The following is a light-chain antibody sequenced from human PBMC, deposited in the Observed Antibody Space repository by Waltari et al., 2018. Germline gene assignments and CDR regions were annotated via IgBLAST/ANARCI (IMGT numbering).Light chain of an antibody. CDR2: LNSDGSH. CDR1: SGHSSSA. Sequence: QLVLTQSPSASASLAASVKLTCTLSSGHSSSAIAWHQQQPEKGPRYLMKLNSDGSHSKGDGIPDRFSGSSSGAERYLTISSLQSEDEADYYCQTWGTGIHVVFGGGTKLTVL. J-gene: IGLJ2*01. V-gene: IGLV4-69*01. CDR3: QTWGTGIHVV.